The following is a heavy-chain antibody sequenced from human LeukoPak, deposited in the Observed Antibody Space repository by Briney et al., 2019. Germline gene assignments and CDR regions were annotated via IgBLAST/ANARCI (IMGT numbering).Heavy chain of an antibody. J-gene: IGHJ4*02. V-gene: IGHV3-48*04. D-gene: IGHD2-2*01. CDR3: ARRYCSSTSCLLDY. CDR2: ISSTSGSTI. Sequence: GGSLRLSCAASGFTFSNFGMNWVRQAPGKGLEWVSYISSTSGSTIYYADSVKGRFTISRDNAKNSLYLQMNSLRAEDTAVYYCARRYCSSTSCLLDYWGQGTLVTVSS. CDR1: GFTFSNFG.